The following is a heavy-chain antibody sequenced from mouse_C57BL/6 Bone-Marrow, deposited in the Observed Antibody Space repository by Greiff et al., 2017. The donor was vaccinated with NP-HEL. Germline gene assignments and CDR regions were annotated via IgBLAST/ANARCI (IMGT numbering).Heavy chain of an antibody. V-gene: IGHV2-2*01. CDR2: IWSGGST. Sequence: QVQLQQSGPGLVQPSQSLSITCTVSGFSLTSYGVHWVRQSPGKGLEWLGVIWSGGSTDYNVAFISRLSISKDNSKSQVFFKMNSLQADDTAIYYCARMGDYDYPWFAYWGQGTLVTVSA. D-gene: IGHD2-4*01. CDR1: GFSLTSYG. CDR3: ARMGDYDYPWFAY. J-gene: IGHJ3*01.